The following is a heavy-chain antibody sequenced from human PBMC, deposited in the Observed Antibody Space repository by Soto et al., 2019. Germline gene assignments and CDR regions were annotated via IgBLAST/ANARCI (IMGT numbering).Heavy chain of an antibody. D-gene: IGHD2-2*01. Sequence: VKVSCKASGGTFSSYAISWVRQAPGQGLEWMGWINPNSGGTNYAQKFQGWVTMTRDTSISTAYMELSRLRSDDTAVYYCARGGIVVVPAPHLFDYWGQGTLVTVSS. CDR1: GGTFSSYA. J-gene: IGHJ4*02. CDR3: ARGGIVVVPAPHLFDY. CDR2: INPNSGGT. V-gene: IGHV1-2*04.